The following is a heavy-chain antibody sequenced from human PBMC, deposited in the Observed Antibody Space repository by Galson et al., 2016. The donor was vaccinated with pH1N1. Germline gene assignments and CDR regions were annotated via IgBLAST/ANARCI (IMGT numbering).Heavy chain of an antibody. CDR1: GFIFSDYW. D-gene: IGHD1-26*01. J-gene: IGHJ4*02. CDR2: INQDGSRK. Sequence: SLRLSCAASGFIFSDYWMSWVRQAPGKGLEWVAKINQDGSRKYYVDSMKGRCTISRDNAENSLSLQRNSLRVEDTALYYCATEDYYTSLYWGQGILVTVSS. CDR3: ATEDYYTSLY. V-gene: IGHV3-7*01.